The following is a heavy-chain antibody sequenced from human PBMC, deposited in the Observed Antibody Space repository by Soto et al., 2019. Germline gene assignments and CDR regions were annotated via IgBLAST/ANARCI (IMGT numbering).Heavy chain of an antibody. V-gene: IGHV3-23*01. Sequence: GGSLRLSCAASGFTFSSCAMSWVRQAPGKGLEWVSVISDSGDNTYYADSVKGQFTISRDKSKNTVFTQMDSLGAEDTAVYYCVKEEYCSGGSCYDKSYWGQGTLVSVYS. CDR2: ISDSGDNT. J-gene: IGHJ4*02. CDR3: VKEEYCSGGSCYDKSY. CDR1: GFTFSSCA. D-gene: IGHD2-15*01.